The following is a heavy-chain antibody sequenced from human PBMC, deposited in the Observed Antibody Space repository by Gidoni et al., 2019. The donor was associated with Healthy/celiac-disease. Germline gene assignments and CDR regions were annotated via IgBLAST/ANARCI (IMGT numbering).Heavy chain of an antibody. CDR1: GFPFADYT. D-gene: IGHD2-15*01. CDR2: ISWDGGST. J-gene: IGHJ4*02. Sequence: EVQLVESGGVVVQPGGSLRFSCADSGFPFADYTMHWVRQAPGKGLEWVSLISWDGGSTYYAASVKGRFTISRDNSKNSLYLQMNSLRTEDTALYYCAKDAGYCSGGSCYFDYWGQGTLVTVSS. V-gene: IGHV3-43*01. CDR3: AKDAGYCSGGSCYFDY.